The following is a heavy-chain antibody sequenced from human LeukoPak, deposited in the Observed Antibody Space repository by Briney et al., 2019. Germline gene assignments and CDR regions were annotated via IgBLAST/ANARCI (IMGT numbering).Heavy chain of an antibody. CDR3: ARGPPRVYYYDSSGRDY. Sequence: PSETLSLTCAVSGYSISSGYYWGWIRQPPGKGLEWIGSIYHSGSTYYNPSLKSRVTISVDTSKSQFSLKLSSVTAADTAVYYCARGPPRVYYYDSSGRDYWGQGTLVTVSS. J-gene: IGHJ4*02. CDR1: GYSISSGYY. V-gene: IGHV4-38-2*01. D-gene: IGHD3-22*01. CDR2: IYHSGST.